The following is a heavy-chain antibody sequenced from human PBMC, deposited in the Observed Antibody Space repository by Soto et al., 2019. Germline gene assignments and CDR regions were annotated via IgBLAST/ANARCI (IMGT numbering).Heavy chain of an antibody. J-gene: IGHJ4*02. D-gene: IGHD2-2*01. CDR2: ISWNSGTI. Sequence: GGSLRLSCAASGFIFDDYAMHWVRQAPGKGLEWVSSISWNSGTIVYADSVKGRFTISRDNAKNSLYLQMNSLRTVDTAFYYCTKDRSTSCFEPVDYWGQGTLVTVSS. CDR1: GFIFDDYA. CDR3: TKDRSTSCFEPVDY. V-gene: IGHV3-9*01.